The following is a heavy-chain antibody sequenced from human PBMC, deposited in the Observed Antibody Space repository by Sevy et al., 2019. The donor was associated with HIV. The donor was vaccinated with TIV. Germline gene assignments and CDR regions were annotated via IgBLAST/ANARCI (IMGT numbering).Heavy chain of an antibody. CDR3: TRGLATADTPEYYFDY. D-gene: IGHD5-12*01. Sequence: GGSRRLSCTTSGFTFDDYAMSWFRQAPGKGLEWVAFITRNAYEAYGGTTDYAASVKGRFIISRDDSKSVAFLQMNSLKTEDTAVYYCTRGLATADTPEYYFDYWGQGTLVTVSS. CDR1: GFTFDDYA. V-gene: IGHV3-49*03. J-gene: IGHJ4*02. CDR2: ITRNAYEAYGGTT.